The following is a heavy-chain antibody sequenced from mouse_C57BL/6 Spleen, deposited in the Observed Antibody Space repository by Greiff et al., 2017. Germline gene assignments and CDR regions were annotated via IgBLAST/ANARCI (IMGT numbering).Heavy chain of an antibody. CDR1: GYTFTSYG. D-gene: IGHD2-1*01. CDR3: SYYGNYKDFDY. Sequence: QVQLQQSGAELARPGASVKLSCKASGYTFTSYGISWVKQRTGQGLEWIGEIYPRSGNTYYNEKFKGKATLTADKSSSTAYMELRSRTSEDSAVYFCSYYGNYKDFDYWGQGTTLTVSS. V-gene: IGHV1-81*01. J-gene: IGHJ2*01. CDR2: IYPRSGNT.